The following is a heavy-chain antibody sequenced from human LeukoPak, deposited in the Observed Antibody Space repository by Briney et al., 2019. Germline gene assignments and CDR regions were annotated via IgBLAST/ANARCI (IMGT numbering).Heavy chain of an antibody. CDR1: GGSISSGDYY. J-gene: IGHJ4*02. CDR2: IYYSGST. Sequence: SETLSLTCTVSGGSISSGDYYWSWIRQHPGKGLEWIGYIYYSGSTHYNPSLKSRVTISVDTSKNQFSLNLNSVTAADTAAYYCARGGYYFDYWGQGTLVTVSS. D-gene: IGHD5-12*01. V-gene: IGHV4-31*03. CDR3: ARGGYYFDY.